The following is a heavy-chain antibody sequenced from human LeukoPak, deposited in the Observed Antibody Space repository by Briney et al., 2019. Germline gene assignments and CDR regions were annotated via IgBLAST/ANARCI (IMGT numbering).Heavy chain of an antibody. J-gene: IGHJ4*02. Sequence: GWSLRLSCAASGFTFTSYGMHWVRQAPGKGLEWVAVIWYDGTNKYYTDSVKGRFTISRDDSKNTLYLQMNSLETEDTAVYYCSRNADHDWWGQGTLVTVSS. CDR2: IWYDGTNK. CDR1: GFTFTSYG. V-gene: IGHV3-33*01. CDR3: SRNADHDW. D-gene: IGHD1-14*01.